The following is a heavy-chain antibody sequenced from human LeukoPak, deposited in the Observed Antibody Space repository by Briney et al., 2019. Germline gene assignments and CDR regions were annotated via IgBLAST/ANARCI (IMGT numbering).Heavy chain of an antibody. D-gene: IGHD6-13*01. CDR1: GGTFSSYA. J-gene: IGHJ4*02. CDR2: INPNSGGT. CDR3: ARTQLDY. Sequence: ASVKVSCKASGGTFSSYAISWVRQAPGQGLEWMGWINPNSGGTNYAQKFQGRVTMTRDTSISTAYMELSRLRSDDTAVYYCARTQLDYWGQGTLVTVSS. V-gene: IGHV1-2*02.